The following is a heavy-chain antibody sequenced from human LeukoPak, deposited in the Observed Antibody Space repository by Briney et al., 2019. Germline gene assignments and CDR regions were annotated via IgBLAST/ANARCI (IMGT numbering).Heavy chain of an antibody. CDR2: IGSSGNYI. CDR1: GFTFSSYS. Sequence: DPGGSLRLPCAASGFTFSSYSMNWVRQAPGKGLEWVSCIGSSGNYIYYADSVKGRFTISRDNAKNSLYLLMNSLRAEDTAVYYCARTHVADDITMPGWGQGTLVTVSS. J-gene: IGHJ4*02. D-gene: IGHD3-10*01. CDR3: ARTHVADDITMPG. V-gene: IGHV3-21*01.